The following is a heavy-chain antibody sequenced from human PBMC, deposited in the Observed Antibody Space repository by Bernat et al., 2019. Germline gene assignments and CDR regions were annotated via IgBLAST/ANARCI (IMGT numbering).Heavy chain of an antibody. J-gene: IGHJ4*02. CDR3: AKDGQWLVPRYYFDY. CDR2: ISYDGSNK. CDR1: GFTFSSYA. D-gene: IGHD6-19*01. V-gene: IGHV3-30*18. Sequence: VQLLESGGGLVQPGGSLRLSCATSGFTFSSYAMTWVRQAPGKGLEWVAVISYDGSNKYYADSVKGRFTISRDNSKNTLYLQMNSLRAEDTAVYYCAKDGQWLVPRYYFDYWGQGTLVTVSS.